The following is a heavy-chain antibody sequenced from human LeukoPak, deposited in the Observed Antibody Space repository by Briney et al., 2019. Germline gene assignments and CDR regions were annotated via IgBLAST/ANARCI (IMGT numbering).Heavy chain of an antibody. V-gene: IGHV4-39*01. CDR3: ARQGAAASGRAFDY. J-gene: IGHJ4*02. CDR2: VYYSGST. Sequence: SETLSLTCTVSGYSITTNTYSWGWIRQPPGKGLEWIGSVYYSGSTYYSPSLKSRVTTSVDTSKNQFSLKLSSVTAADTAVYYCARQGAAASGRAFDYWGQGTLVTVS. CDR1: GYSITTNTYS. D-gene: IGHD6-13*01.